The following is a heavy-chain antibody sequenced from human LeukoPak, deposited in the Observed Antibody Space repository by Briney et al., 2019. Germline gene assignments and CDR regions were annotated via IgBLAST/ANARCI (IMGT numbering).Heavy chain of an antibody. CDR2: INPNSGGT. CDR3: AREYGSGSYYYFDY. CDR1: GYTFTGYY. J-gene: IGHJ4*02. V-gene: IGHV1-2*02. Sequence: ASVKVSCKASGYTFTGYYMHWVRQAPGQGLEWMGWINPNSGGTNYAQKFQGRVTMTRDTSISTAYMELSRLRSDDTAVYYCAREYGSGSYYYFDYWGQGTLVTVSS. D-gene: IGHD3-10*01.